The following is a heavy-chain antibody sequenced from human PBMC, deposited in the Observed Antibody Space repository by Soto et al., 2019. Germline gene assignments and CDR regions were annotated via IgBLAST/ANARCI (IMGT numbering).Heavy chain of an antibody. V-gene: IGHV3-23*01. J-gene: IGHJ6*02. CDR2: SSGSDGST. CDR1: GFTFSSYA. D-gene: IGHD3-16*01. Sequence: GGSLRLSCAASGFTFSSYAMSWVRQAPGKGLEWVSASSGSDGSTYYADSVKGRCTISRDNSKNTLYLQMNSLRAEDTAVYYCANDLNITFAGLTRPYYYYYYGMDVWGQGTTVTVSS. CDR3: ANDLNITFAGLTRPYYYYYYGMDV.